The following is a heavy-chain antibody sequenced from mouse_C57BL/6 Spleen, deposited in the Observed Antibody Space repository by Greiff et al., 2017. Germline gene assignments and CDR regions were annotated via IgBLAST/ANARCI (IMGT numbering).Heavy chain of an antibody. CDR2: FTMDSDAT. CDR3: ARSGGNYGGGAMDD. D-gene: IGHD2-1*01. J-gene: IGHJ4*01. CDR1: YFAFMASA. V-gene: IGHV1-49*01. Sequence: LKESGAELVRPGSSVKLSCKDSYFAFMASAMHWVKQRPGHGLEWIGCFTMDSDATEYSENFKGKATLTANTSSSTAYLELSSLTSEDSAVYYCARSGGNYGGGAMDDWGQGTTVTVSS.